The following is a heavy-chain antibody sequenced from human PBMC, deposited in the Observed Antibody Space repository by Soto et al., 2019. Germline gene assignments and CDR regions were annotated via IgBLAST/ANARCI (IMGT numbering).Heavy chain of an antibody. D-gene: IGHD3-10*01. Sequence: EASVKVSCKASGGTFSSYRINWVRQAPGQGLEWMGWISAYNGNTNYAQKLQGRVTMTTDTSTSTAYMELRSLRSDDTAVYYCARGVSGSYSYYYGMDVWGQGTTVTVSS. J-gene: IGHJ6*02. CDR2: ISAYNGNT. V-gene: IGHV1-18*01. CDR1: GGTFSSYR. CDR3: ARGVSGSYSYYYGMDV.